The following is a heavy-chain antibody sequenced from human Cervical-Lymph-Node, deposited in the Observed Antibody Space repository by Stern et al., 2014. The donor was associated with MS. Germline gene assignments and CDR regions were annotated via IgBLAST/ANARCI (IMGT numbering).Heavy chain of an antibody. D-gene: IGHD3-10*01. V-gene: IGHV5-51*01. CDR3: ARPLRGVNNAFDM. J-gene: IGHJ3*02. CDR1: GYDFPTYW. Sequence: MQLVQSGGEVKKSGESLKISCEGSGYDFPTYWIGWVRQMPGKGLELMGIIYPGDSDTRYSPSFQGQVTISADKSLNTAYLQWSSLKASDTAMYYCARPLRGVNNAFDMWGQGTMVTVSS. CDR2: IYPGDSDT.